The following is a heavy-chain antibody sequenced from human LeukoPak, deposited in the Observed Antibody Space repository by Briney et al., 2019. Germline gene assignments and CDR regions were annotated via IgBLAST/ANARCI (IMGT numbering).Heavy chain of an antibody. CDR3: ARALYPYGDYPDY. CDR2: IKQDGSEK. J-gene: IGHJ4*02. V-gene: IGHV3-7*01. CDR1: GFTFSSYW. D-gene: IGHD4-17*01. Sequence: GGSLRLSCAASGFTFSSYWMSWVRQAPGKGLEWVANIKQDGSEKYYVDSVKGRFTISRDNAKNSLYLQMNSLRAEDTAVYYCARALYPYGDYPDYWGQGALVTVSS.